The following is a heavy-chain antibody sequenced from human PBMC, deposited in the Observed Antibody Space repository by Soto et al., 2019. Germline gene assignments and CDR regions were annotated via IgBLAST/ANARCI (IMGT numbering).Heavy chain of an antibody. D-gene: IGHD4-17*01. CDR1: GDSLSGGVDY. J-gene: IGHJ4*01. Sequence: QVLLQESGPGLLKPSQTLSLTCTVSGDSLSGGVDYWSWIRQSSGGGLEWIGYVFHTGRTSYNPSLKSRVTISADTSKNQFSLRLTSLTAADTAVYYCAKTTAGRGYFDPWGHGSPVTVSS. V-gene: IGHV4-31*03. CDR3: AKTTAGRGYFDP. CDR2: VFHTGRT.